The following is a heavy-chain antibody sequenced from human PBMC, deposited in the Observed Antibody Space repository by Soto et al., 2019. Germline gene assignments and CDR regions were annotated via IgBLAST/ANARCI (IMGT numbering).Heavy chain of an antibody. J-gene: IGHJ4*02. CDR3: AKDLYFDWFLDY. CDR1: GFTFSSYG. CDR2: ISYDGSNK. Sequence: PGGSLRLSCAASGFTFSSYGMHWVRQAPGKGLEWVAVISYDGSNKYYAYSVKGRFTISRDNSKNTLYLQMNSLRAEDTAVYYCAKDLYFDWFLDYWGQGTLVTVSS. D-gene: IGHD3-9*01. V-gene: IGHV3-30*18.